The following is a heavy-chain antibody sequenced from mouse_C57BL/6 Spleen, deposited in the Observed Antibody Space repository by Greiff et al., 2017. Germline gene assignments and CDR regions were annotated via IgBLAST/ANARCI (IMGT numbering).Heavy chain of an antibody. D-gene: IGHD1-1*01. Sequence: VQLKESGAELVRPGASVKLSCTASGFNIKDDYMHWVKQRPEQGLEWIGWIDPENGDTEYASKFQGKATITADTSSNTAYLQLSSLTSEDTAVYYCTRGYYGSSPYFDYWGQGTTLTVSS. CDR1: GFNIKDDY. J-gene: IGHJ2*01. CDR3: TRGYYGSSPYFDY. V-gene: IGHV14-4*01. CDR2: IDPENGDT.